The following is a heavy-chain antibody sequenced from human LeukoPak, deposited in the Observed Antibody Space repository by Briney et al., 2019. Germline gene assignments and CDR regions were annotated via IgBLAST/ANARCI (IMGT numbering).Heavy chain of an antibody. CDR1: GYSISSGYY. CDR3: AREMANSSGWYRGDAFDI. V-gene: IGHV4-38-2*02. Sequence: SETLSLTCTVSGYSISSGYYWGWIRQPPGKGLEWIGSIYHSGSTYYNPSLKSRVTISVDTSKNQFSLKLSSVTAADTAVYYCAREMANSSGWYRGDAFDIWGQGTMVTVSS. J-gene: IGHJ3*02. CDR2: IYHSGST. D-gene: IGHD6-19*01.